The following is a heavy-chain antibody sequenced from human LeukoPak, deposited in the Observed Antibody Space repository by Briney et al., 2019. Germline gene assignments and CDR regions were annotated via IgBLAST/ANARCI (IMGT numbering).Heavy chain of an antibody. CDR1: GGTVTSYA. D-gene: IGHD2-2*01. CDR3: ARVVEIVVVPAARYNWFDP. Sequence: ASVKVSCKASGGTVTSYAISWVREAPGQGLGWRGGIIPTFGTANYAQKLQGRVTLTTDESTSTAYMELSSLRSEDTAVYYCARVVEIVVVPAARYNWFDPWGQGTLVTVSS. J-gene: IGHJ5*02. V-gene: IGHV1-69*05. CDR2: IIPTFGTA.